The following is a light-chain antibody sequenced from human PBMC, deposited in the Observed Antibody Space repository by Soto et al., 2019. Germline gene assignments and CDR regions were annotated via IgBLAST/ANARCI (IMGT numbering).Light chain of an antibody. J-gene: IGLJ3*02. CDR2: EAS. Sequence: QSVLTQPASVSVSPGQSITIPCTGISSDVGSSDLVSWYQQHPGRAPKLMIYEASKRPSGVSNRFSGSKSGNTASLTISGLQAEDEADYYCFSYSGIITWVFGGGTKVTVL. V-gene: IGLV2-23*01. CDR3: FSYSGIITWV. CDR1: SSDVGSSDL.